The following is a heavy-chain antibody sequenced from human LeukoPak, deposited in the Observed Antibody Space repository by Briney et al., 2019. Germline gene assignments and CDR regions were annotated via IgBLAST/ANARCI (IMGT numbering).Heavy chain of an antibody. D-gene: IGHD3-10*01. V-gene: IGHV3-7*01. CDR3: TSGVN. CDR2: IKQSGSEK. CDR1: GFSFSSLW. Sequence: GGSLRLSCAASGFSFSSLWMSWVRQAPGKGLEWVANIKQSGSEKNYLDSVKGRFAISRDNAKNSLYLQMSSLRAGDTAIYYCTSGVNWGQGTLVTVSS. J-gene: IGHJ4*02.